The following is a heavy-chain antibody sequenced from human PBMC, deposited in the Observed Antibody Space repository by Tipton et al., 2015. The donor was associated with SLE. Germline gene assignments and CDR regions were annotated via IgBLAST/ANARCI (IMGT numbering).Heavy chain of an antibody. CDR2: IYNSGRT. V-gene: IGHV4-59*11. D-gene: IGHD6-13*01. Sequence: TLSLTCSVSGDSISNHYWSWIRQSPGKGLEWSGYIYNSGRTNYNHALKRRVTISVDTSKNQFSLKLSSVTAADTAVYYCARSAGYSSSWAHFDYGGQGTLVTVSS. J-gene: IGHJ4*02. CDR1: GDSISNHY. CDR3: ARSAGYSSSWAHFDY.